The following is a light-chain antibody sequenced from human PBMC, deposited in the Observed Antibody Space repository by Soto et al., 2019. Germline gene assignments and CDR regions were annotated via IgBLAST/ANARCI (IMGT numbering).Light chain of an antibody. CDR2: GAS. Sequence: EIVMTQSPATLSVSPGERATLSCRASQSVSGNLAWYQQKPGQVPSLLIYGASTRATGIPARFSGSGSGTESTITISSMPSEDFAVFYCQQDNNSPPACGQGTKGEIK. J-gene: IGKJ1*01. CDR3: QQDNNSPPA. CDR1: QSVSGN. V-gene: IGKV3-15*01.